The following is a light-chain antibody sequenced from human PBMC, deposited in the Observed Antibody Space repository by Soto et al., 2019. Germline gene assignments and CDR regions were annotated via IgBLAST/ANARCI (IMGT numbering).Light chain of an antibody. J-gene: IGKJ1*01. Sequence: EIVLTQSPGSLSLSPGERATLSCRASQTISSSSLVWYQQIPGQAPRLLINGASSRATGIPDRFSGSGSGTHFTLTISRLEPEDFEVYYCQQYGSSLPWTFGQGTKVEI. CDR2: GAS. CDR1: QTISSSS. V-gene: IGKV3-20*01. CDR3: QQYGSSLPWT.